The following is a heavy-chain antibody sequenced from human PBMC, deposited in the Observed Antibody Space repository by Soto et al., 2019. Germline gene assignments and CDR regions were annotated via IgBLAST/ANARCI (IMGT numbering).Heavy chain of an antibody. V-gene: IGHV1-18*04. CDR3: ARVWRSYQAPSGGAGLDP. CDR2: ISTYSGDT. Sequence: ASVKVSCKTSGYSFTSNAITWVRQAPGQGLEWMGWISTYSGDTNYAQKFQGRVTMTTDTSTNTAYMELRNLRSDDTAVYYWARVWRSYQAPSGGAGLDPGGQGTLLTVS. CDR1: GYSFTSNA. D-gene: IGHD3-16*02. J-gene: IGHJ5*02.